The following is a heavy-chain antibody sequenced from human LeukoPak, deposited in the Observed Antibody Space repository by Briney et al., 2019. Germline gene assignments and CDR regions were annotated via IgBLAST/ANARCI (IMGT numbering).Heavy chain of an antibody. D-gene: IGHD1/OR15-1a*01. Sequence: SQTLSLTCAVSGGSISSGGYSWSWLRQPPGMGLAWIGYIYHSGSTYYNPSLKSRVTISVDRSKNQFSLKLSSVTAADTAVYYCARNKRGYGMDVWGQGTTVTVSS. J-gene: IGHJ6*02. CDR3: ARNKRGYGMDV. CDR1: GGSISSGGYS. CDR2: IYHSGST. V-gene: IGHV4-30-2*01.